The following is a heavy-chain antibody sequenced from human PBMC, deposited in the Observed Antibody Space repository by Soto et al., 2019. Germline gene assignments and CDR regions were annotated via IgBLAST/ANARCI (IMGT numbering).Heavy chain of an antibody. D-gene: IGHD3-16*02. CDR3: ARDGEEVAGIMITSGGVIPRSYYGLDV. CDR2: INPSRGNI. CDR1: GYTFTDHY. V-gene: IGHV1-46*01. Sequence: QVQLVQSGAEMKKPGASVKVYCKASGYTFTDHYMHWVRQAPGHGLEWMGIINPSRGNISYAKKFQGRVTMTRDTSTSSVYMELSSLRSEDTAVYYCARDGEEVAGIMITSGGVIPRSYYGLDVWGQGTTVTVSS. J-gene: IGHJ6*02.